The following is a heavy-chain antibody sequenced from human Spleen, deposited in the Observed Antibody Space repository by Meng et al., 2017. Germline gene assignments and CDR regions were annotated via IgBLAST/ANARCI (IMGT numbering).Heavy chain of an antibody. CDR3: ARDLSNEGSYLYYGVDV. J-gene: IGHJ6*02. CDR2: INWNGGST. CDR1: GFTFDDYG. Sequence: GGSLRLSCAASGFTFDDYGMSWVRQAPGKGLEWVSGINWNGGSTGYADSVKGRFTISRDNAKNSLYLQMNSLRAEDTALYYCARDLSNEGSYLYYGVDVWGQGTTVTVSS. D-gene: IGHD1-26*01. V-gene: IGHV3-20*04.